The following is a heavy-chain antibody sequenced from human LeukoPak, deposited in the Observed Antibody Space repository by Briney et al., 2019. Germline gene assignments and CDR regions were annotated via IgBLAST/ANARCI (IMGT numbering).Heavy chain of an antibody. CDR1: GGSFSDYD. J-gene: IGHJ4*02. CDR3: ARYVPVRTGPTRASFDY. D-gene: IGHD1-1*01. Sequence: SETLSRACAVYGGSFSDYDWSWIRQPPGKGLEWIGEINQSGSTNCDPSLKSRVSMSIDTSKSQFSLNLRSVTAADTAVYYCARYVPVRTGPTRASFDYWGQGTLVTVSS. CDR2: INQSGST. V-gene: IGHV4-34*01.